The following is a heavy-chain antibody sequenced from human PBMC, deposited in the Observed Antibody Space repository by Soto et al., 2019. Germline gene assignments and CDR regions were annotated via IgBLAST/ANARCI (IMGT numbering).Heavy chain of an antibody. CDR1: GFTFSSYA. D-gene: IGHD3-10*01. CDR3: AKGGVIYYGMDV. Sequence: EVQLLESGGGLVQPGGSLRLSCAASGFTFSSYAMSWVRQAPGKGLEWVSAISGSGGSTYYADSVKGRFTISRDNSKNTLYLQMNSLRAEDTDVYYCAKGGVIYYGMDVWGQGTTVTVSS. J-gene: IGHJ6*02. V-gene: IGHV3-23*01. CDR2: ISGSGGST.